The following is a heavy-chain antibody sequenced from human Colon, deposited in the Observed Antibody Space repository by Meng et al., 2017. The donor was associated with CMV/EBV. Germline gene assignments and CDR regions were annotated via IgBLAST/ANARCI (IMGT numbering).Heavy chain of an antibody. CDR2: INPNSGGT. Sequence: GQLVHLGAEVKKPGAAVKVSCKASGYTFTGYYMHWVRQDPGQGLEWMGWINPNSGGTNYAQKFQGRVTMTRDTSISTAYMELSRLRSDDTAVYYCATVSSGYYLYFQHWGQGTLVTVSS. V-gene: IGHV1-2*02. D-gene: IGHD3-22*01. J-gene: IGHJ1*01. CDR1: GYTFTGYY. CDR3: ATVSSGYYLYFQH.